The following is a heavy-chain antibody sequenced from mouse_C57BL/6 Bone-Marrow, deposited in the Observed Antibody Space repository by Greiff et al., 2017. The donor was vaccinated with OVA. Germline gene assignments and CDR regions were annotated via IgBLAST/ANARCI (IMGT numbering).Heavy chain of an antibody. CDR2: IDPSDSYT. CDR1: GYTFTSYW. D-gene: IGHD3-1*01. V-gene: IGHV1-59*01. Sequence: QVQLQQPGAELVRPGTSVKLSCKASGYTFTSYWMHWVKQRPGQGLEWIGVIDPSDSYTNYNQKFKGKATLTVDTSSSTAYMQLSSLTSEDSAVYYCARSGGPHEGFAYWGQGTLVTVSA. CDR3: ARSGGPHEGFAY. J-gene: IGHJ3*01.